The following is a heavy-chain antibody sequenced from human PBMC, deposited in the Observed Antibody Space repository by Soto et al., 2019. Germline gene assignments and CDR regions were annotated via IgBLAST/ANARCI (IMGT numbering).Heavy chain of an antibody. J-gene: IGHJ5*02. V-gene: IGHV1-2*04. CDR1: GSTFTSYY. CDR3: ARGYSSLGWADP. Sequence: QVHLVQSGAEVKKPGASVKVSCKASGSTFTSYYMHWVRQAPGQGLEWMGWINVNSGTTDYAQKFQGWVTMTRDTSISTAYMEMSGLKYDDTAVYYCARGYSSLGWADPWGQGTLVTVSS. D-gene: IGHD4-4*01. CDR2: INVNSGTT.